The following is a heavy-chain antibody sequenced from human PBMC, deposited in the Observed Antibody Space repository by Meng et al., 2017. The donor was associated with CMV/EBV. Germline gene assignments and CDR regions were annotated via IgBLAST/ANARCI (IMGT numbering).Heavy chain of an antibody. D-gene: IGHD3-3*01. Sequence: LRLSCTVSGGSISSGDYYWSWIRQPPGKGLEWIGYIYYSGSTCYNPSLKSRVTISVDTSKNQFSLKLSSVTAADTAVYYCARAGVRSTIFGVVIIAQYFDYWGQGTLVTVSS. V-gene: IGHV4-30-4*08. CDR2: IYYSGST. J-gene: IGHJ4*02. CDR3: ARAGVRSTIFGVVIIAQYFDY. CDR1: GGSISSGDYY.